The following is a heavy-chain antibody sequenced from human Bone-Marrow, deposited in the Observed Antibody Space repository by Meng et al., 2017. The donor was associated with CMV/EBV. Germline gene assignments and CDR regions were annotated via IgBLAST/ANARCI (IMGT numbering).Heavy chain of an antibody. CDR2: IYYSGST. Sequence: SETLSLTCTVSGGSIRSSSHYWGWFRQPPGKGLEWIGSIYYSGSTYYNPSLNSRVAISLDTSKNQFSLKLSSVTAADTAVYYCARVTDWNTYLGWFDPWGEGTLVTVSS. J-gene: IGHJ5*02. CDR1: GGSIRSSSHY. CDR3: ARVTDWNTYLGWFDP. V-gene: IGHV4-39*07. D-gene: IGHD1/OR15-1a*01.